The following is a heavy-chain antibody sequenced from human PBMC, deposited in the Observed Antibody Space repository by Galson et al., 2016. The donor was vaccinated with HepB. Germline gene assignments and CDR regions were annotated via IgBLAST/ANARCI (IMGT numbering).Heavy chain of an antibody. CDR3: ARDSETAAGYYNGVDV. CDR1: GSSIRTGYY. CDR2: IYHSGTT. Sequence: TLSLTCTVSGSSIRTGYYWGWIRQSAGKGLEWIGSIYHSGTTYYKVSFKSRVTISVDTSKNQFSLKLRSVTAADTAVYYCARDSETAAGYYNGVDVWGQGTTVTVSS. V-gene: IGHV4-38-2*02. D-gene: IGHD6-13*01. J-gene: IGHJ6*02.